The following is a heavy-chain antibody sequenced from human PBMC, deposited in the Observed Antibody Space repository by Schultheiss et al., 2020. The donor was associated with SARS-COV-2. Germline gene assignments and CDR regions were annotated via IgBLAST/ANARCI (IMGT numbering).Heavy chain of an antibody. CDR1: GYSISSGYY. CDR2: IYYSGST. V-gene: IGHV4-61*05. J-gene: IGHJ6*03. D-gene: IGHD3-3*01. CDR3: ARDTIDLYDFWSGYATGYMDV. Sequence: SETLSLTCAVSGYSISSGYYWGWIRQPPGKGLEWIGYIYYSGSTNYNPSLKSRVTISVDRSKNQFSLKLSSVTAADTAVYYCARDTIDLYDFWSGYATGYMDVWGKGTTVTVSS.